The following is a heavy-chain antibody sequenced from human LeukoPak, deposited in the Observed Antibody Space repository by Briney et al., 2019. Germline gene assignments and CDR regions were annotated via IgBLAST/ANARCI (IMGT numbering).Heavy chain of an antibody. J-gene: IGHJ1*01. Sequence: SETLSLTCSVSGDSVSRSDSYWDWIRQPPGKGLEWIGTIYYSGRTYYSPSLKSRVTMSVDPSNNQFSLNLRSVTAADTALYCCARRRYYDGSGYLEWGQGTLLSVSS. CDR3: ARRRYYDGSGYLE. CDR1: GDSVSRSDSY. D-gene: IGHD3-22*01. CDR2: IYYSGRT. V-gene: IGHV4-39*01.